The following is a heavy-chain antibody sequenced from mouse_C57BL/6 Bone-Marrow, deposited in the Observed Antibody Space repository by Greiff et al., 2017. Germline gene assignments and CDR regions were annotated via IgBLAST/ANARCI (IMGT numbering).Heavy chain of an antibody. CDR2: INPNYGTT. CDR3: ARYSHYYGSSYHAMDY. CDR1: GYSFTDYN. V-gene: IGHV1-39*01. J-gene: IGHJ4*01. D-gene: IGHD1-1*01. Sequence: EVQLQQSGPELVKPGASVKISCKASGYSFTDYNMNWVKQSNGKSLEWIGVINPNYGTTSYNQKFKGKATLTVYQSSSTAYMQLNRLTSEYSAVYYCARYSHYYGSSYHAMDYWGQGTSVTVSS.